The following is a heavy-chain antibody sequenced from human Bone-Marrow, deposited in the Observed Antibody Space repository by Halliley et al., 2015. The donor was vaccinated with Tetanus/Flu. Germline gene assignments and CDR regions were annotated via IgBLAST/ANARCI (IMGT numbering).Heavy chain of an antibody. V-gene: IGHV4-39*01. Sequence: LRLSCTVSGGSISSSNWRSWVRQAPGKGLEWIGSLYYSGSTFYNPSLKSRVTISVDTSKNHLSLNLNSVTAADTAVYYCARHYRHWLFDYWGQGTLVTVSS. D-gene: IGHD3-16*02. CDR3: ARHYRHWLFDY. CDR1: GGSISSSNW. J-gene: IGHJ4*02. CDR2: LYYSGST.